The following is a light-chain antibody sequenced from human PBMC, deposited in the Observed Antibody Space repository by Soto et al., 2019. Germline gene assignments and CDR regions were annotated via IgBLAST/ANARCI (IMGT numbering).Light chain of an antibody. CDR3: QQYNNWPLT. CDR1: QSVSSSY. V-gene: IGKV3D-20*02. CDR2: GAS. Sequence: ERATLSCRSSQSVSSSYLAWYQQKPGQAPRLLIYGASSRATGIPDRFSGSGSGTDFTLTISRLEPEDFAVYYCQQYNNWPLTSGPGAKVAIK. J-gene: IGKJ3*01.